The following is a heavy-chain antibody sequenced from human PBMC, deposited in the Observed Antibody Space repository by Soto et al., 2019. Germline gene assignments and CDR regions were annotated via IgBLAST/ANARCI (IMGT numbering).Heavy chain of an antibody. CDR2: INAGNGNT. CDR1: GYTFTSYA. V-gene: IGHV1-3*01. J-gene: IGHJ6*02. D-gene: IGHD1-26*01. Sequence: ASVNVSCKASGYTFTSYAMHWVRQAPGQRLEWMGWINAGNGNTKYSQKFQGRVTITRDTSASTAYMELSSLRSEDTAVYYCARDRDSGYNDGMDVWGQGTTVTVSS. CDR3: ARDRDSGYNDGMDV.